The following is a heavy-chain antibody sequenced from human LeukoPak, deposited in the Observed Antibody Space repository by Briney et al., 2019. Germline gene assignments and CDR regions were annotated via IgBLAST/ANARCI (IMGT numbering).Heavy chain of an antibody. D-gene: IGHD3-10*01. J-gene: IGHJ4*02. CDR3: ARIYGSGSYRYFDY. CDR2: INHSGST. V-gene: IGHV4-34*01. CDR1: GGSFSGYY. Sequence: SETLSLTCAVYGGSFSGYYWSWIRQPPGKGREWIGEINHSGSTNYNPSLKSRVTISVDTSKNQFSLKLSSVTAADTAVYYCARIYGSGSYRYFDYWGQGTLVTVSS.